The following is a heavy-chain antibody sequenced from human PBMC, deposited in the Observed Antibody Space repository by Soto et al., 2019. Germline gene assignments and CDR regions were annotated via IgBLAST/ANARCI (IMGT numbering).Heavy chain of an antibody. CDR2: IYSGGST. J-gene: IGHJ6*02. D-gene: IGHD3-3*01. Sequence: GGSLRLSCAASGFTVSSNYMSWVRQAPGKGLEWVSVIYSGGSTYYADSVKGRFTISRDNSKNTLYLQMNSLRAEDTAVYYCARDRRITIFGVVKHYYGMDDWGQGTTVTVSS. CDR1: GFTVSSNY. CDR3: ARDRRITIFGVVKHYYGMDD. V-gene: IGHV3-53*01.